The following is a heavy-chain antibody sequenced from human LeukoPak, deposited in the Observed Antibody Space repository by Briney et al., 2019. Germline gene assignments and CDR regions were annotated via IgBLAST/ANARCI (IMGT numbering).Heavy chain of an antibody. CDR1: GFTFSSYA. Sequence: GGSLRLSCAASGFTFSSYAMSWVRQAPGKGLEWVSAISGSGGSTYYADSVKGRFTISRDNSKNTLYLQMSSLRAEDTAVYYCASRRNSYGYPDHFDYWGQGTLVTVSS. CDR3: ASRRNSYGYPDHFDY. CDR2: ISGSGGST. V-gene: IGHV3-23*01. D-gene: IGHD5-18*01. J-gene: IGHJ4*02.